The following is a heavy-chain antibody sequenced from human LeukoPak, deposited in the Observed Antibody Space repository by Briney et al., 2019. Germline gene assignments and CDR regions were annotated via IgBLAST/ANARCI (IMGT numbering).Heavy chain of an antibody. CDR2: ISSSSSTI. V-gene: IGHV3-48*01. Sequence: PGGSLRLSCAASGFTFSSYSMNWVRQAPGKGLEWVSYISSSSSTIYYADSVKGRFTISRDNAKNSLYLQMNSLRAEDTAVYYCARDQAYCGGDCLDAFDIWGQGTMVTVSS. CDR3: ARDQAYCGGDCLDAFDI. CDR1: GFTFSSYS. J-gene: IGHJ3*02. D-gene: IGHD2-21*01.